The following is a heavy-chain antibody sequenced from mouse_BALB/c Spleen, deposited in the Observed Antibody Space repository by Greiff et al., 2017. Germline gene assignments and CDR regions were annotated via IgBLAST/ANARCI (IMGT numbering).Heavy chain of an antibody. J-gene: IGHJ3*01. Sequence: EVMLVESGGGLVQPGGSLKLSCAASGFTFSSYAMSWVRQTPEKRLEWVATISSGGSYTYYPDSVKGRFTISRDNAKNTLYLQMSSLRSEDTAMYYCARHEARATGTWFAYWGQGTLVTVSA. CDR2: ISSGGSYT. CDR1: GFTFSSYA. CDR3: ARHEARATGTWFAY. V-gene: IGHV5-9-3*01. D-gene: IGHD3-1*01.